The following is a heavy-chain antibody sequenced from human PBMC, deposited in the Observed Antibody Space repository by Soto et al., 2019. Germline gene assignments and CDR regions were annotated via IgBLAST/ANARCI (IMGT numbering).Heavy chain of an antibody. CDR1: GGSISTYY. D-gene: IGHD6-19*01. J-gene: IGHJ4*02. V-gene: IGHV4-59*01. Sequence: SETLSLTCTVSGGSISTYYWSWIRQPPGKGLEWIGYIYYDGSTSYNPSLRSRVTISVDTSKNQFSLILSSVTSADTAVYYCARDQLSSGWYLSGFDYWGQGTLVTVSS. CDR2: IYYDGST. CDR3: ARDQLSSGWYLSGFDY.